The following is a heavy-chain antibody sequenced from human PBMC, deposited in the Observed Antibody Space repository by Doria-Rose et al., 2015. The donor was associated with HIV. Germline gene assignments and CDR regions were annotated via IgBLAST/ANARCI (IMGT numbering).Heavy chain of an antibody. CDR1: GASVSSRGYY. CDR2: TYYTGTS. CDR3: ARMGSYRELDY. J-gene: IGHJ4*02. Sequence: QVQLQESGPGLVKPSETLSLTYSVSGASVSSRGYYWNWIRQVPGKGLESLGYTYYTGTSDYSPSLKSRLNMAVDTSKNQFSLKLSFVTVADTAVYYCARMGSYRELDYWGQGALVTVSA. D-gene: IGHD3-3*01. V-gene: IGHV4-31*03.